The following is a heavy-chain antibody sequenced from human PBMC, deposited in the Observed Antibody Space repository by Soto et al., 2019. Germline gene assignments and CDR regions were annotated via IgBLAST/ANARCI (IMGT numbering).Heavy chain of an antibody. CDR1: GFTFSSKW. J-gene: IGHJ3*01. Sequence: EVQLVESGGGLIQPGGSLRLSCEASGFTFSSKWMTWDRQVSGKGLEWVANINQDATQKYYVDSVKGRFTISRDNARNSVYLQMNSLRVEATAVYYCGRANAIDVWGQGIMVTVSS. V-gene: IGHV3-7*01. CDR3: GRANAIDV. CDR2: INQDATQK.